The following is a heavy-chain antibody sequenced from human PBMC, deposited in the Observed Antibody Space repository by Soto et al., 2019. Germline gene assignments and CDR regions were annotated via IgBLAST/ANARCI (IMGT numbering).Heavy chain of an antibody. J-gene: IGHJ4*02. CDR2: IYYSGST. CDR3: ARSSYYYGSGSPDY. CDR1: GGSISSYY. D-gene: IGHD3-10*01. Sequence: QVQLQESGPGLVKPSETLSLTCTVSGGSISSYYWSWIRQPPGKGLEWIGYIYYSGSTNYNPSLKRRVTLSAAPSKNQFSLKLSSVTAADTAVYYCARSSYYYGSGSPDYWGQGTLVTVSS. V-gene: IGHV4-59*01.